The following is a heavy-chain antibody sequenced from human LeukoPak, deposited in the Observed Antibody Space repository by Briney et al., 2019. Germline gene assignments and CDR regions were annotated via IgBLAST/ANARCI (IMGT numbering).Heavy chain of an antibody. CDR3: ARRFGI. V-gene: IGHV4-61*08. CDR2: IYYSGTT. J-gene: IGHJ3*02. CDR1: GDSLNGDGYY. Sequence: SETLSLTCTVSGDSLNGDGYYWTRIPQPPGQVLEWNGSIYYSGTTNYNPSLKSRVTISFDTSKNQFSLTLLSMTAADTAVYYCARRFGIWGEGTMVTVSS.